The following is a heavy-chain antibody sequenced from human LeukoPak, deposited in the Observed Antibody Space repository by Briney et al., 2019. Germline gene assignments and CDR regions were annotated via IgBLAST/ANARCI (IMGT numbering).Heavy chain of an antibody. CDR1: GFTFSSYS. Sequence: GGSLTLSCAASGFTFSSYSMHWVRQAPGKGLEWVAVISYDGSNKYYADSVKGRFTISRDNSKNTLYLQMNSLRAEDTAVYYCARVVGRWGFDSWAQGTPVTVSS. J-gene: IGHJ4*02. V-gene: IGHV3-30*04. CDR2: ISYDGSNK. CDR3: ARVVGRWGFDS. D-gene: IGHD3-16*01.